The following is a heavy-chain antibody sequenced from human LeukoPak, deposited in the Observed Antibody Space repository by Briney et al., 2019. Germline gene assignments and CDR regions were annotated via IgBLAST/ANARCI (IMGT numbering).Heavy chain of an antibody. CDR1: GFTFDDYA. CDR2: ISWNSGSI. Sequence: PGGSLRLSCAASGFTFDDYAMHWVRQAPGKGLEWVSGISWNSGSIGYADSVKGRFTISRDNAKNSLYLQMNGLRAEDTALYYCAKGRCSSTSCPLDYWGQGTLVTVSS. J-gene: IGHJ4*02. V-gene: IGHV3-9*01. CDR3: AKGRCSSTSCPLDY. D-gene: IGHD2-2*01.